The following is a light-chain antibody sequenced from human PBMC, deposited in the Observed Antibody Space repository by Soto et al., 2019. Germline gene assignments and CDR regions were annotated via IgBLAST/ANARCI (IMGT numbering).Light chain of an antibody. CDR3: QRYGSLPYT. J-gene: IGKJ2*01. Sequence: EIVLTQSPGTPSLSPGEGATLSCRASQSVSSSYLAWYQQKPGQAPRLLIYDASSRATGIPDRFSGSGSGTDFTLTISRLEPEDFAVYYCQRYGSLPYTFGQGTKLEIK. CDR2: DAS. CDR1: QSVSSSY. V-gene: IGKV3-20*01.